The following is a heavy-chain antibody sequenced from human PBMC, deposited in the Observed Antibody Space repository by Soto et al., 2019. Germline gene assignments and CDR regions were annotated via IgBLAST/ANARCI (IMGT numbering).Heavy chain of an antibody. D-gene: IGHD6-19*01. J-gene: IGHJ5*02. V-gene: IGHV3-23*01. CDR1: GFTFSTHV. CDR3: AKPALAVAGNWFDP. CDR2: ISGTANIT. Sequence: PGGSLRLSCAASGFTFSTHVMSWVRQAPGKGLEWVSAISGTANITYYADSVKGRFTISRDNAKSTLYLQMNSLRADDTAVYYCAKPALAVAGNWFDPWGQGTLVTVSS.